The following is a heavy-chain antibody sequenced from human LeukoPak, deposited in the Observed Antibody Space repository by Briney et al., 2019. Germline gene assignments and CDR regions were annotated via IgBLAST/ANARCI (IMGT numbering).Heavy chain of an antibody. CDR3: AREGEAIDY. Sequence: SSETLSLTCTVSGGSISSYYWSWIRQPPGKGLEWLGYIYYSGSTNYNPSLKSRVTISVDTSKNQFSLKLSSVTAADTAVYYCAREGEAIDYWGQGTLVTVSS. CDR1: GGSISSYY. V-gene: IGHV4-59*01. CDR2: IYYSGST. J-gene: IGHJ4*02.